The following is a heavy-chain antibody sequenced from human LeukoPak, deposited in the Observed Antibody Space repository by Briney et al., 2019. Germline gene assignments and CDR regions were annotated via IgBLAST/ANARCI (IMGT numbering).Heavy chain of an antibody. D-gene: IGHD2-15*01. Sequence: PSETLSLTCAVYGGSFSGYYWSWIRQPPGKGLEWIGEINHSGSTNYNPSLKSRVTISVDTSKNQFSLKLSSVTAADTAVYYCARVDVVGARYFDYWGQGTLVTVSS. J-gene: IGHJ4*02. V-gene: IGHV4-34*01. CDR1: GGSFSGYY. CDR2: INHSGST. CDR3: ARVDVVGARYFDY.